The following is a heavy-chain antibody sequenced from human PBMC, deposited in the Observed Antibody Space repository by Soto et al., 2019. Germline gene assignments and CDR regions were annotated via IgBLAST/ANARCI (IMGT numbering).Heavy chain of an antibody. CDR2: ISSSSSTI. D-gene: IGHD3-10*01. CDR1: GFTFSSYS. J-gene: IGHJ4*02. CDR3: AILLVWFGELLGPVDY. V-gene: IGHV3-48*04. Sequence: PGGSLRLSCAASGFTFSSYSMNWVRQAPGKGLEWVSYISSSSSTIYYADSVKGRFTISRDNAKSSLYLQMNSLRAEDTAVYYCAILLVWFGELLGPVDYWGQGTLVTVSS.